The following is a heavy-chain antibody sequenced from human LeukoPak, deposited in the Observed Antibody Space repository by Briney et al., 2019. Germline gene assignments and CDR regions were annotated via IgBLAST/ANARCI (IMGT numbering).Heavy chain of an antibody. CDR2: IYTGGGT. CDR3: ARGEGIGIAAAGTEY. J-gene: IGHJ4*02. V-gene: IGHV3-53*01. D-gene: IGHD6-13*01. CDR1: GFTFSSYS. Sequence: GGSLRLSCAASGFTFSSYSMSWVRQAPGKGLECVSVIYTGGGTFYTDSVKGRFTISRDNSKNTLYLQMNSLRAEDTAVYYCARGEGIGIAAAGTEYWGQGTLVTVSS.